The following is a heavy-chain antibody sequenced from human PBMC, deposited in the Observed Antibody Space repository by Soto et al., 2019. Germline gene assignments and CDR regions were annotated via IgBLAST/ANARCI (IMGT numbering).Heavy chain of an antibody. CDR2: INHSGST. CDR3: ARTPGYYGDFFDY. Sequence: PSETLSLTCAVYGGSFSGYYWTWIRQPPGTGLEWIGEINHSGSTNYNPSLKSRVTISVDTSKNQFSLKLTSVTAEDTAFYYCARTPGYYGDFFDYWGQGTLVTVSS. CDR1: GGSFSGYY. V-gene: IGHV4-34*01. D-gene: IGHD4-17*01. J-gene: IGHJ4*02.